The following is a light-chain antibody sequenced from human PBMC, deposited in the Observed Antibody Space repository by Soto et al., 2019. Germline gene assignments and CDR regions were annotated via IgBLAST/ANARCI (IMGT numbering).Light chain of an antibody. CDR2: HVS. Sequence: EVVLTQSPATLSESPGERATLSCRASQSISSNLAWYQQKPGQAPRLLIYHVSTRASGIPARFSGNGSGTEFTLTISSLQSEDFVVYYCQQYNSWPPITFGQGTDWRL. J-gene: IGKJ5*01. CDR3: QQYNSWPPIT. V-gene: IGKV3-15*01. CDR1: QSISSN.